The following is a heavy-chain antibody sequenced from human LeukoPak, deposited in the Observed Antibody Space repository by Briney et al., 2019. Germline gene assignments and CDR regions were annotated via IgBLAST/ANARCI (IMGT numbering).Heavy chain of an antibody. J-gene: IGHJ4*02. CDR2: IIPIFGTA. CDR3: ASTGLAVAGPFDY. CDR1: GGTFSSYA. D-gene: IGHD6-19*01. Sequence: SVKVSCKASGGTFSSYATSWVRQAPGQGLEWMGGIIPIFGTANYAQKFQGRVTITTDESTSTAYMELSSLRSEDTAVYYCASTGLAVAGPFDYWGQGTLVTVSS. V-gene: IGHV1-69*05.